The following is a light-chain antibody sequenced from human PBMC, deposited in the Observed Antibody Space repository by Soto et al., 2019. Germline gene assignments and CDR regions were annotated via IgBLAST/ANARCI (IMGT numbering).Light chain of an antibody. J-gene: IGKJ1*01. CDR1: QDIKND. CDR2: DAS. CDR3: QHYNSYSEA. V-gene: IGKV1-16*01. Sequence: DIQMTQSPPSLSASVGDTVTITCRASQDIKNDLACFQQKPGKAPKSLIFDASSLQSGVPSRFSGSGSGTEFTLTISSLQSDDFATYYCQHYNSYSEAFGQGTKVDIK.